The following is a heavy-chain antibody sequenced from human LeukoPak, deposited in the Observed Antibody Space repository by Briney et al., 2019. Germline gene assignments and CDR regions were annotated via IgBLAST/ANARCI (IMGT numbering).Heavy chain of an antibody. Sequence: GGSLRLSCAASGFTFSSYAMSWVRQAPGKGLEWVSTISGSGGSTYYADSVKGRFTISRDNFKNTLYLQMNSLRAEDTAVYYCAKDRSVYSSSPAPWGYWGQGTLVTVSS. CDR3: AKDRSVYSSSPAPWGY. CDR1: GFTFSSYA. V-gene: IGHV3-23*01. CDR2: ISGSGGST. D-gene: IGHD6-13*01. J-gene: IGHJ4*02.